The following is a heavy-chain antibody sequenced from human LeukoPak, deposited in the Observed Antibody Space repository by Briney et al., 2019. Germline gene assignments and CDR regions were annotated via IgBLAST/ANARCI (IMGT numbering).Heavy chain of an antibody. CDR1: GYTFTSYG. CDR3: ARSFNRGAMIVVRPGAFDT. Sequence: ASVTVSCKASGYTFTSYGISWVRQAPGQGLEWMGWISAYNGNTNYAQKLQGRVTMTTDTSTSTAYMELRSLRSDDTAVYYCARSFNRGAMIVVRPGAFDTWGQGTMVTVSS. D-gene: IGHD3-22*01. J-gene: IGHJ3*02. CDR2: ISAYNGNT. V-gene: IGHV1-18*01.